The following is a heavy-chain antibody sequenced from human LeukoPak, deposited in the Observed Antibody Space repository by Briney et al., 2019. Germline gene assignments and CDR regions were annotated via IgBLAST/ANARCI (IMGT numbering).Heavy chain of an antibody. D-gene: IGHD5-18*01. CDR3: ASRSGYSYGYFDY. CDR1: GFTVSSNY. J-gene: IGHJ4*02. CDR2: IYSGGST. V-gene: IGHV3-53*01. Sequence: GGSLRLSCAASGFTVSSNYMSWVRQAPGKGQEWVSVIYSGGSTYYADSVKGRFTISRDNSKNTLYLQMNSLRAEDTAVYYCASRSGYSYGYFDYWGQGTLATVSS.